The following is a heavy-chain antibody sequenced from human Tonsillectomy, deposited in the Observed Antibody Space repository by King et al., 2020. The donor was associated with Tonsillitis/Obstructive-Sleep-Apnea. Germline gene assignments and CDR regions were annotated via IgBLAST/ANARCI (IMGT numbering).Heavy chain of an antibody. CDR2: INPNSGGT. Sequence: VQLVESGAEVKKPGASVKVSCTASGYTFTGYYMHWVRQAPGQGLEWMGWINPNSGGTNSAQRFQGRVTMTRDTSISTAYMELSRLRSDDTAVYYCARILADYYDSSGYYPPFDYWGQGTLVTVSS. V-gene: IGHV1-2*02. D-gene: IGHD3-22*01. CDR1: GYTFTGYY. CDR3: ARILADYYDSSGYYPPFDY. J-gene: IGHJ4*02.